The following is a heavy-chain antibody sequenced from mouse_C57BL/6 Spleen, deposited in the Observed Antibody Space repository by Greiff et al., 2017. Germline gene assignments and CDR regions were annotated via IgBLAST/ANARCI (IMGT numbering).Heavy chain of an antibody. D-gene: IGHD2-1*01. CDR3: ARHYGNYHAMDY. CDR1: GYSFTGYY. Sequence: EVQVVESGPELVKPGASVKISCKASGYSFTGYYMNWVKQSPEKSLEWIGEINPSTGGTTYNQKFKAKATLTVDKSSSTAYMQLKSLTSEDSAVYYCARHYGNYHAMDYWGQGTSVTVSS. V-gene: IGHV1-42*01. CDR2: INPSTGGT. J-gene: IGHJ4*01.